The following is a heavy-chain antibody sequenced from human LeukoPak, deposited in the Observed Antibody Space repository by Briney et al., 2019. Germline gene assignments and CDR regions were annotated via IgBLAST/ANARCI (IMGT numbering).Heavy chain of an antibody. CDR2: ISPDGSRT. V-gene: IGHV3-74*01. Sequence: RGSLRLSCAASGFTFSRCWMHWVRQAPGKGLVWVSRISPDGSRTTYADSVKGRFTISRDNAKNTVYLQMNSLRAEDTAVYYCARVALGSYNWFDPWGQGTLVTVSS. J-gene: IGHJ5*02. CDR3: ARVALGSYNWFDP. D-gene: IGHD3-10*01. CDR1: GFTFSRCW.